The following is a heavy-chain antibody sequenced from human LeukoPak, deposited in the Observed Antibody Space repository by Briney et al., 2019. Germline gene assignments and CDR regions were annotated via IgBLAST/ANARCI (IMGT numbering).Heavy chain of an antibody. J-gene: IGHJ6*02. D-gene: IGHD5-18*01. V-gene: IGHV3-21*01. CDR1: GFTFSSYS. CDR2: ISSSSSYI. CDR3: ARDAWIQLWSIGYYYYYGMDV. Sequence: PGGSLRLSCAASGFTFSSYSMNWVRQAPGKGLEWVSSISSSSSYIYYADSVKGRFTISRDNAKNSLYLQMNSLRAEDTAVYYCARDAWIQLWSIGYYYYYGMDVWGQGTTATVSS.